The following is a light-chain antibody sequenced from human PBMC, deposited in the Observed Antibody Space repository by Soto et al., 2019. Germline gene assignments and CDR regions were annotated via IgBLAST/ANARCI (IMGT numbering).Light chain of an antibody. CDR1: QSINNR. J-gene: IGKJ4*01. Sequence: DIQMTQSPSSLSASVGDRVTITCRTSQSINNRLNWYQQKPGKAPNLLISAASSLQSGVPSRFSGSASGADFKLPSGSLQCKDFATYYRQHSYSTPGTCGWGTKVDIK. V-gene: IGKV1-39*01. CDR2: AAS. CDR3: QHSYSTPGT.